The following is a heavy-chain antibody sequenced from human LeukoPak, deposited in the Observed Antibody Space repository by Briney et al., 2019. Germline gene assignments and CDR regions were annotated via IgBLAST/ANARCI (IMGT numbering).Heavy chain of an antibody. Sequence: PGGSLRLSCAASGFTFSSYSMNWVRQAPGKGLEWVSPISSSSSYIYYADSVKGRFTISRDNAKNSLYLQMNSLRAEDTAVYYCARDPYYFASGSYSDYWGQGTLVTVSS. V-gene: IGHV3-21*01. CDR3: ARDPYYFASGSYSDY. D-gene: IGHD3-10*01. CDR1: GFTFSSYS. J-gene: IGHJ4*02. CDR2: ISSSSSYI.